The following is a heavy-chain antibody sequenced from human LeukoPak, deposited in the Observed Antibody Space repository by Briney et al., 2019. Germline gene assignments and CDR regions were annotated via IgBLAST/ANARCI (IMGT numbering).Heavy chain of an antibody. V-gene: IGHV4-38-2*02. Sequence: SETLSLTCTVSGYSISSGYYWGWIRQPPGKGLEWIGSIYHSGSTYYNPSLKSRVTISVDTSKNQFSLKLSSVTAADTAVYYCARAAYYYDSSGYYYYYYYMDVWGKGTTVTISS. J-gene: IGHJ6*03. D-gene: IGHD3-22*01. CDR2: IYHSGST. CDR3: ARAAYYYDSSGYYYYYYYMDV. CDR1: GYSISSGYY.